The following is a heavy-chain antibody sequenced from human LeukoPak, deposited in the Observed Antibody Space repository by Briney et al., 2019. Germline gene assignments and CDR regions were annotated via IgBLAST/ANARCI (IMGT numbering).Heavy chain of an antibody. CDR1: GFSLSTSGMC. D-gene: IGHD3-10*01. CDR2: IDWNDDK. Sequence: SGPALVRPTQTLTLTCTFPGFSLSTSGMCVSWIRQPPGKALEWLARIDWNDDKYYSTSLKTRLTISKDTSKNQVVLTMTNMDPVDTATYYCARTLRDYGSGTYGVSFFFDYWGQGTLVAVSS. J-gene: IGHJ4*02. CDR3: ARTLRDYGSGTYGVSFFFDY. V-gene: IGHV2-70*11.